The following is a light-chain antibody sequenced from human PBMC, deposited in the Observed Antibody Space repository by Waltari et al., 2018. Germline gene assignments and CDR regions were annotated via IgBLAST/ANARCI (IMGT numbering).Light chain of an antibody. CDR3: QVWDANTDPGV. CDR2: YDS. Sequence: SYVLTQPPSVSVAPGTTASITCGGNNIESKRVPWYQQKPGQAPILVISYDSDRPSGIPERFSGSNSGNTATLTISRVEAGDEADYYCQVWDANTDPGVFGTGTEVTVL. V-gene: IGLV3-21*04. CDR1: NIESKR. J-gene: IGLJ1*01.